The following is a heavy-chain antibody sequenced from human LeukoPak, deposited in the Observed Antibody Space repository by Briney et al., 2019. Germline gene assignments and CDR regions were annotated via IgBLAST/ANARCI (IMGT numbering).Heavy chain of an antibody. CDR3: AREAVATSTTIYYYSYMDV. CDR2: ITSSSRMI. CDR1: GFIFSSYT. V-gene: IGHV3-48*01. Sequence: GGSLRLSCAASGFIFSSYTMAWVRQAPGKGLEWVSYITSSSRMIYYADSVKGRFTISRDNAKNSLYLQLNSLRAEDTAVYYCAREAVATSTTIYYYSYMDVWGKGTTVTVSS. J-gene: IGHJ6*03. D-gene: IGHD5-12*01.